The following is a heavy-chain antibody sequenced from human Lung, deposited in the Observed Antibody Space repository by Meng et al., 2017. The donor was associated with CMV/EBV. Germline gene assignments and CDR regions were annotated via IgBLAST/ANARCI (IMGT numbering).Heavy chain of an antibody. CDR1: GFSLTTKGVG. D-gene: IGHD3-9*01. CDR3: AHLGTHYDFFTGYWPNRFDP. CDR2: IYWSDDK. Sequence: SGPXLVKPTQTLTLTCTFSGFSLTTKGVGVGWIRQPPGKALEWLAHIYWSDDKRYNPSLRSRLTIAKDTPRNQVVLIMTNLDPVDTATYYCAHLGTHYDFFTGYWPNRFDPWXQGTXVTVSS. J-gene: IGHJ5*02. V-gene: IGHV2-5*01.